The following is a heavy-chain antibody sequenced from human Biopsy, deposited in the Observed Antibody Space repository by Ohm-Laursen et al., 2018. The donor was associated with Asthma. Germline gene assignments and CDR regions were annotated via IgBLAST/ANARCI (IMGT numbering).Heavy chain of an antibody. CDR1: GFAVSRDH. Sequence: GSLRLSCTASGFAVSRDHTFWVRQAPGKGLEWVPVIYSGGTSHTADSVRGRFTISRDYSKNTLYLQMHSLRAEDTAVYYCARGDSSNWSHYYFDYWGQGTLVTVSS. D-gene: IGHD3-22*01. CDR3: ARGDSSNWSHYYFDY. CDR2: IYSGGTS. V-gene: IGHV3-53*01. J-gene: IGHJ4*02.